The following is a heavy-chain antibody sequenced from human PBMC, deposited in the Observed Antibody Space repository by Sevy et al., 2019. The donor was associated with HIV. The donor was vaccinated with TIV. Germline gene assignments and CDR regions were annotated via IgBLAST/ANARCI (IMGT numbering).Heavy chain of an antibody. V-gene: IGHV4-31*03. J-gene: IGHJ5*02. CDR2: IYYSGST. CDR1: GGSISSGGYY. D-gene: IGHD3-22*01. CDR3: ARDGRLTYYYDSSGYSKPRQNWFDP. Sequence: SETLSLTCTVSGGSISSGGYYWSWIRQHPGKGLEWIGYIYYSGSTYYNPSLKSRVTISVDTSKNQFSLKLSSVTAADTAVYYCARDGRLTYYYDSSGYSKPRQNWFDPWGRGTLVTVSS.